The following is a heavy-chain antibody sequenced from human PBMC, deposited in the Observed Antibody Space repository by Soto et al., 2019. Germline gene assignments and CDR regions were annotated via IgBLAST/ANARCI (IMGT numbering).Heavy chain of an antibody. J-gene: IGHJ4*02. D-gene: IGHD1-26*01. Sequence: GGSLRLSCAASGFTFSIYGMNWVRQAPGKGLEWVSYIDSSGSSIYYADSVKGRFTVSRDYAKNSLYLQMNSLRAEDTAVYYCARDEGRTSPVGIDYWGQGTPVTVSS. CDR3: ARDEGRTSPVGIDY. CDR2: IDSSGSSI. V-gene: IGHV3-48*01. CDR1: GFTFSIYG.